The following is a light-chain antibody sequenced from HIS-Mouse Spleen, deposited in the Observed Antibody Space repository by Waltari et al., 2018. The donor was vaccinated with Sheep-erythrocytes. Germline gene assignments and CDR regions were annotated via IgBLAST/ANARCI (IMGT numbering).Light chain of an antibody. J-gene: IGLJ3*02. CDR3: CSYAGSSTWV. CDR2: EGS. CDR1: SRDVGGYNL. Sequence: QSALTQPASVSGSPGQSITIPCTGTSRDVGGYNLGPRYQQHPGKAPKLRIYEGSKRPSGVSNRFSGSKSGNTASLTISGLQAEDEADYYCCSYAGSSTWVFGGGTKLTVL. V-gene: IGLV2-23*01.